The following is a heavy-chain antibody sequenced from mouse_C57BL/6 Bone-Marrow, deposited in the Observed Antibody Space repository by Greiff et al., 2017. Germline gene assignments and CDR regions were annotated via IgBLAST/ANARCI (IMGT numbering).Heavy chain of an antibody. V-gene: IGHV1-9*01. CDR1: GYTFTGYW. CDR2: ILPGSGST. J-gene: IGHJ2*01. Sequence: QVQLKQSGAELMKPGASVKLSCKATGYTFTGYWIEWVKQRPGHGLEWIGEILPGSGSTNYNEKFKGKATLTADTSSNTAYMQLSSLTTEDSAIYYGASRPGRDYYGGWGKGTTLTVSS. CDR3: ASRPGRDYYGG.